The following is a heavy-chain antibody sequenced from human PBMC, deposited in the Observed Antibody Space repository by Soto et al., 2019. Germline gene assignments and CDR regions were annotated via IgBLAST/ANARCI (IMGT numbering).Heavy chain of an antibody. J-gene: IGHJ4*02. CDR3: AKDLIAATGTPSYYFDS. Sequence: ESGGGLVQPGGSLRLSCVASGFTFDTYAISWVRQAPGKGLEWVSTVSGSGLYTYYTDSVKGRFTISRDNPRNTLYLQMNSLRLEDTAVYFCAKDLIAATGTPSYYFDSWGQGTLVTVSS. CDR1: GFTFDTYA. D-gene: IGHD6-13*01. V-gene: IGHV3-23*01. CDR2: VSGSGLYT.